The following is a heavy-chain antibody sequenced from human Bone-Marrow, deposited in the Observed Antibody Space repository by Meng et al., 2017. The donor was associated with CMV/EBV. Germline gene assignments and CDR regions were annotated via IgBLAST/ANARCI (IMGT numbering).Heavy chain of an antibody. Sequence: GESLKISCAASGFTFSSYEMNWVRQAPGKGLEWVSYISSSGSTIYYADSVKGRFTISRDNAKNSLYLQMNSLRAEDTAVYYCARDGSKPLRIVVVPAGMDVWGQGNTVNVAS. CDR1: GFTFSSYE. CDR2: ISSSGSTI. J-gene: IGHJ6*02. D-gene: IGHD2-2*01. CDR3: ARDGSKPLRIVVVPAGMDV. V-gene: IGHV3-48*03.